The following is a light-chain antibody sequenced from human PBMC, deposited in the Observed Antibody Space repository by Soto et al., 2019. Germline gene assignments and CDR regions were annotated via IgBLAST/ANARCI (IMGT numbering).Light chain of an antibody. J-gene: IGKJ2*01. V-gene: IGKV3-20*01. CDR3: HQYGNSPRT. CDR1: KSVSSSY. Sequence: EIVLTQSPGTLTLSPGEIVTLSCRASKSVSSSYLAWYHQKPGQAPRLLIYGASSRATDIPDRFSGSGSGSYFTLTSSRLEPEDFAVYYCHQYGNSPRTFGQGTKLEIK. CDR2: GAS.